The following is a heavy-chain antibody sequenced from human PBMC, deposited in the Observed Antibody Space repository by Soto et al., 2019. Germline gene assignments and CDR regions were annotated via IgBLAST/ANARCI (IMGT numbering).Heavy chain of an antibody. CDR1: GGTFSTYA. J-gene: IGHJ6*02. CDR3: ARVLDIVVVPAASDLSNYYGMDV. D-gene: IGHD2-2*03. CDR2: IIPLFGTA. V-gene: IGHV1-69*13. Sequence: SVKVSCKTSGGTFSTYAIYWVRQAPGQGLEWMRAIIPLFGTANYAQKFQGRVTITADESTSTAYMELSSLRSEDTAVYYCARVLDIVVVPAASDLSNYYGMDVWGQGTTVTVSS.